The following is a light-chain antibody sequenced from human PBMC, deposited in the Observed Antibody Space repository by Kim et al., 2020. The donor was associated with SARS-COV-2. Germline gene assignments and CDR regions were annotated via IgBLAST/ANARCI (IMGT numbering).Light chain of an antibody. Sequence: PGERATLSCRASQSVSSSYLAWYQQKPGQPPRLLIYGASSWATGIPDRFSGSGSGTDFTLTISRLEPEDLAVYYCQHYGSSPRTFGQGTKVDIK. J-gene: IGKJ1*01. CDR2: GAS. V-gene: IGKV3-20*01. CDR1: QSVSSSY. CDR3: QHYGSSPRT.